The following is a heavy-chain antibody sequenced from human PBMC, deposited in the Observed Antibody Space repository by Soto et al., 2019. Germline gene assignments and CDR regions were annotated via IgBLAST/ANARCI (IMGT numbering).Heavy chain of an antibody. CDR1: GGSISSSTYY. CDR2: IYSSGST. CDR3: ARHRWGVGIYPYYYGMDV. D-gene: IGHD3-10*01. Sequence: PSATRSLTGTVSGGSISSSTYYWGWIRQPPGKGLEWIGTIYSSGSTYYNPSLKSRVTISVDTSKNQFSLRLSSVTAADTAVYYCARHRWGVGIYPYYYGMDVRGQGPRVT. J-gene: IGHJ6*02. V-gene: IGHV4-39*01.